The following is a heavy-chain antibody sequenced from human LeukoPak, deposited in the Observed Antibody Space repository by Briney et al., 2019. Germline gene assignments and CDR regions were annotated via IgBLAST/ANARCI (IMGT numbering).Heavy chain of an antibody. Sequence: ASVKVSCKASGYTFTGYYMHWVRQAPGQGLEWMGWINPNSGGTNYAQKFQGWVTMTRDTSISTAYMELSRLRSDDTAVYYCARVPAAASTGEFDYWGQGTLVTVSS. J-gene: IGHJ4*02. D-gene: IGHD6-13*01. CDR1: GYTFTGYY. V-gene: IGHV1-2*04. CDR2: INPNSGGT. CDR3: ARVPAAASTGEFDY.